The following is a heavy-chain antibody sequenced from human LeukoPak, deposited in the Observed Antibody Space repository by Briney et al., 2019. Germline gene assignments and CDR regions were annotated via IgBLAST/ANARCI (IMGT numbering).Heavy chain of an antibody. D-gene: IGHD2-15*01. J-gene: IGHJ6*03. CDR1: GGSVTSSHFY. CDR2: INHSGST. Sequence: SETLSLTCTVSGGSVTSSHFYWGWIRQPPGTGLEWIGEINHSGSTSYNPSLKSRVTMSVDTSKKQFSLNLTSVTAADTAVYYCARGKYGHCTGVGCLYYYYYFIDVWGEGTTVTVSS. CDR3: ARGKYGHCTGVGCLYYYYYFIDV. V-gene: IGHV4-39*07.